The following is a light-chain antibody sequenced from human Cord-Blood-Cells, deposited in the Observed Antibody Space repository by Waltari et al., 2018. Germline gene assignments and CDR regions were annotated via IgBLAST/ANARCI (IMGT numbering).Light chain of an antibody. CDR2: DVS. V-gene: IGLV2-14*01. J-gene: IGLJ2*01. CDR3: SSYTSSSTLV. Sequence: QSALTQPASVSGSPGQSITISCTGTSSDVGGYNYVSWYQQHPGKAPKLMIYDVSNRPSGVSNRFSGSKSCNTASLTNSGLQAEDEADYYCSSYTSSSTLVFGGGTKLTVL. CDR1: SSDVGGYNY.